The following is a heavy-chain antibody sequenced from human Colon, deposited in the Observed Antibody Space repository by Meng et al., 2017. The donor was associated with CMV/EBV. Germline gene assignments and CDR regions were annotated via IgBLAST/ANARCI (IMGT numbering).Heavy chain of an antibody. Sequence: GESLKISCAVSGFTLRNYNMNWVRQAPAKGLEWVSSISSTGHDMFYADSVKGRFTISTDNAKNTVYLEMNSLTAEDTAVYYCARDGVRITIFGVDLYGMDVWGQGTAVPSP. D-gene: IGHD3-3*01. V-gene: IGHV3-21*01. CDR1: GFTLRNYN. CDR2: ISSTGHDM. J-gene: IGHJ6*02. CDR3: ARDGVRITIFGVDLYGMDV.